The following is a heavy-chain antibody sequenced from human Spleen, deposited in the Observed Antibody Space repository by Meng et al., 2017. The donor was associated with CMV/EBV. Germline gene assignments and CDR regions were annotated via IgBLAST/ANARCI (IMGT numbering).Heavy chain of an antibody. CDR2: IYYSGST. J-gene: IGHJ5*02. Sequence: LRLSCALSGGSINSGNYYWSWIRQPPGKGLEWIGYIYYSGSTSYNPSLKSRLTISLDTSRNQFSLKLSSVTAADTAVYYCARDQYCHSTSCSNYFDLWGQGTLVTVSS. V-gene: IGHV4-30-4*08. CDR3: ARDQYCHSTSCSNYFDL. D-gene: IGHD2-2*01. CDR1: GGSINSGNYY.